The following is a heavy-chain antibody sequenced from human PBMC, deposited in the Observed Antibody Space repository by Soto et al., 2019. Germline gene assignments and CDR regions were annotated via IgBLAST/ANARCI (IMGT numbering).Heavy chain of an antibody. J-gene: IGHJ6*02. CDR3: ARGATVVVAMGV. CDR1: GGSLSGGAYY. CDR2: IYYGVNT. Sequence: QVQLQESGPGLVKPSQTLSLTCTVSGGSLSGGAYYWSWIRQHPGKGLEWIGYIYYGVNTYYNPSLKSRVTLSVDTSKNQFYLKLMSVTAADSAVYYCARGATVVVAMGVWGQGTTVTVSS. D-gene: IGHD4-4*01. V-gene: IGHV4-31*03.